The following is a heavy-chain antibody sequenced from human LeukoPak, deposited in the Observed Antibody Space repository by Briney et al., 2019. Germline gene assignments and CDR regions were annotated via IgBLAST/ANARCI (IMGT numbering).Heavy chain of an antibody. D-gene: IGHD4-11*01. CDR1: GFTFSSYG. J-gene: IGHJ5*02. Sequence: GGSLRLSCAASGFTFSSYGMHWVSQAPGKGLEWVAVISYDGSNKYYADSVKGRFTISRDNSKNTLYLQMNSLRAEDTAVYYCAKMTKNPYNWFDPWGQGTLVTVSS. V-gene: IGHV3-30*18. CDR3: AKMTKNPYNWFDP. CDR2: ISYDGSNK.